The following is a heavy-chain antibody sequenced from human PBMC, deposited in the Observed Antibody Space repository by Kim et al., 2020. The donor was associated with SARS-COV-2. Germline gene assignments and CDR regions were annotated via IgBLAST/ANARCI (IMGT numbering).Heavy chain of an antibody. V-gene: IGHV1-69*04. CDR3: ARDPPIGGTYYYYGMDV. CDR2: IIPILGIA. J-gene: IGHJ6*02. Sequence: SVKVSCKASGGTFSSYAISWVRQAPGQGLEWMGRIIPILGIANYAQKFQGRVTITADKSTGTAYMELSSLRSEDTAVYYCARDPPIGGTYYYYGMDVWG. D-gene: IGHD3-16*01. CDR1: GGTFSSYA.